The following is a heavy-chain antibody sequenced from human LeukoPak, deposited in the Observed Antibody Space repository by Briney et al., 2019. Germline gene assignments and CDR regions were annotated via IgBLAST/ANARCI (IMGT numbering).Heavy chain of an antibody. V-gene: IGHV4-39*07. Sequence: PSETLSLTCTVSGGSLSSSSDYWGWIRQPPGTGLEWIGRIYTSGSTNYNPSLKSRVTISVDTSKNQFSLKLSPVTAADTAVYYCARHLSGWNHKNDWYFDLWGRGTLVTVSS. D-gene: IGHD1-14*01. CDR3: ARHLSGWNHKNDWYFDL. J-gene: IGHJ2*01. CDR2: IYTSGST. CDR1: GGSLSSSSDY.